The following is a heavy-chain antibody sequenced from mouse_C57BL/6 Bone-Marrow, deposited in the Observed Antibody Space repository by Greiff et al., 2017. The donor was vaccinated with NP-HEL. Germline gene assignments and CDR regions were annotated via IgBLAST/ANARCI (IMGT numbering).Heavy chain of an antibody. J-gene: IGHJ2*01. V-gene: IGHV1-66*01. D-gene: IGHD2-5*01. CDR1: GYSFTSYY. Sequence: QVQLKESGPELVKPGASVKISCKASGYSFTSYYIHWVKQRPGQGLEWIGWIYPGSGNTKYNEKFKGKATLTADTSSSTAYMQLSSLTSEDSAVYYCASYSNPSGYFDYWGQGTTLTVSS. CDR3: ASYSNPSGYFDY. CDR2: IYPGSGNT.